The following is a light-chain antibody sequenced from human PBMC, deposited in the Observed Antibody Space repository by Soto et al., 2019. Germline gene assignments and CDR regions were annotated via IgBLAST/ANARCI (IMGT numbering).Light chain of an antibody. Sequence: VMTQSPATLSLSPGERATLSCRASHSVSASLAWYKQKPGQAPRLLSSGASTRAAGIPARFSGSGSGTDFTLTITSLQSEDFEVYYCQHYNAWPWTFGQGTKVDIK. V-gene: IGKV3-15*01. J-gene: IGKJ1*01. CDR2: GAS. CDR3: QHYNAWPWT. CDR1: HSVSAS.